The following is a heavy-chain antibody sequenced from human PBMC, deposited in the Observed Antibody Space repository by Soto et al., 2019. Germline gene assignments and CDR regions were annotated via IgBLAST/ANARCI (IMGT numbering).Heavy chain of an antibody. J-gene: IGHJ5*02. D-gene: IGHD2-21*02. V-gene: IGHV4-30-2*01. CDR1: GGSISSGGYS. CDR2: IYHSGST. Sequence: PSEILSLTCAVSGGSISSGGYSWSWIRQPPGKGLEWIGYIYHSGSTYYNPSLKSRVTISVDRSKNQFSLKLSSVTAADTAVYYCARVAYCGGDCYRGFDPWGQGTLVTVSS. CDR3: ARVAYCGGDCYRGFDP.